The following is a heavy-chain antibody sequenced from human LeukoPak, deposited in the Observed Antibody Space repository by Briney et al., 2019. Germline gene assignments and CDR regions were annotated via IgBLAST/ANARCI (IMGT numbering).Heavy chain of an antibody. CDR1: GYTFTSYG. Sequence: GASVKVSCKASGYTFTSYGISWVRQAPGQGLEWMGWISAYNGNTNYAQKLQGRVTMTTDTSTSTAYMELRSLRSDDTAVYYCARTPHYYDSSGSDYWGQGTLVTVSS. V-gene: IGHV1-18*01. CDR2: ISAYNGNT. CDR3: ARTPHYYDSSGSDY. D-gene: IGHD3-22*01. J-gene: IGHJ4*02.